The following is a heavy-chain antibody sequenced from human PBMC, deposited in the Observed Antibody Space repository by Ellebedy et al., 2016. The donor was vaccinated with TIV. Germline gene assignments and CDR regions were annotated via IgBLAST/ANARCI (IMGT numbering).Heavy chain of an antibody. J-gene: IGHJ3*01. CDR3: SSDTTIVTFDALDF. CDR2: IRNKGNNYAT. V-gene: IGHV3-73*01. CDR1: GFTFSVSA. Sequence: GESLKISXATSGFTFSVSAIHWVRQASGKGLEWVGRIRNKGNNYATEHAASLKGRFTISRDDSKNTAYLQMSGLTTEDTGVYYCSSDTTIVTFDALDFWGRGTTVTVFS. D-gene: IGHD5-24*01.